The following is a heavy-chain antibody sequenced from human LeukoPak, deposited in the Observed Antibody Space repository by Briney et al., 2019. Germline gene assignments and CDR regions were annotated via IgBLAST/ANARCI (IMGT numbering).Heavy chain of an antibody. CDR1: GYTFTSYG. CDR2: ISAYNGNT. J-gene: IGHJ4*02. D-gene: IGHD6-19*01. CDR3: ARGSLRAAGTSVFDY. Sequence: ASVTVSCKASGYTFTSYGISWVRQAPGHGLEWMGWISAYNGNTNYAQKLQGRVTMTTDTSTSTAYMELRSLRSDDTAVYYCARGSLRAAGTSVFDYWGQGTLVTVSS. V-gene: IGHV1-18*01.